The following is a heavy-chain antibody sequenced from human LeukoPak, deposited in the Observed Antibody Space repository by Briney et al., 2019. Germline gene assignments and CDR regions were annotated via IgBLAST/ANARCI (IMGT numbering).Heavy chain of an antibody. CDR1: GFTFSSYW. V-gene: IGHV3-74*01. D-gene: IGHD6-13*01. CDR3: ARGSSGSSRADY. Sequence: QPGGSLRLSCAASGFTFSSYWMHWVRQAPGKGLVWVSRINSDGSSTTYADSVRGRFTISRDNAKNTLYPQMNSLRVEDTAVYCCARGSSGSSRADYWGQGTLVTVSS. J-gene: IGHJ4*02. CDR2: INSDGSST.